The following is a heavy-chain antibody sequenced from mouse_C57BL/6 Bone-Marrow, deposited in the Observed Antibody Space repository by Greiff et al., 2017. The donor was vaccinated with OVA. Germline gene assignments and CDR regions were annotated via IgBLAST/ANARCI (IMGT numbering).Heavy chain of an antibody. V-gene: IGHV1-4*01. CDR1: GYTFTSYT. D-gene: IGHD2-4*01. Sequence: VQLVESGAELARPGASVKMSCKASGYTFTSYTMHWVKQRPGQGLEWIGYINPSSGYTKYNQKFKDKATLTADKSSSTAYMQLSSLTSEDSAVYYCARGEGLRRGAWFAYWGQGTLVTVSA. J-gene: IGHJ3*01. CDR3: ARGEGLRRGAWFAY. CDR2: INPSSGYT.